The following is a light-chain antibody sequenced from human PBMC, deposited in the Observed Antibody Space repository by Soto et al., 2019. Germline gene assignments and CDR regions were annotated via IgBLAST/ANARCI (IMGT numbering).Light chain of an antibody. J-gene: IGKJ4*01. CDR3: QQYGSSPLT. CDR1: QSVSSSY. V-gene: IGKV3-20*01. CDR2: GVS. Sequence: EIVLTQSPGTLSLSPGERATLSCRASQSVSSSYLAWYQQKPGQAPRLLIYGVSSRATGIPDRFSGSGSGTDFTLAISRLEPEDFAVYYCQQYGSSPLTFGGGTKMEIK.